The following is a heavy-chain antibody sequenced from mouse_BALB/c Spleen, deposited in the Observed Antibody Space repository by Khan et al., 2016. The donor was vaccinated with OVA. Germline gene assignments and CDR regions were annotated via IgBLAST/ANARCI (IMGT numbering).Heavy chain of an antibody. CDR2: ISSGGDYT. CDR1: GFSFSSYS. CDR3: ADHLTVSFAY. D-gene: IGHD4-1*01. Sequence: EVQLVESGRDLVKPGGSLKLSCAASGFSFSSYSMSWVRQTPDKRLEWVASISSGGDYTYYPDSVKGRFTISRDNATNTLYLPMSDLTSEDTAMYYCADHLTVSFAYWGQGTLVTVSA. V-gene: IGHV5-6*01. J-gene: IGHJ3*01.